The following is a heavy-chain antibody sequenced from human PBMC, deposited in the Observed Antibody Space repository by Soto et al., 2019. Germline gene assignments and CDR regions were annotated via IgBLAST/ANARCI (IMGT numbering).Heavy chain of an antibody. D-gene: IGHD5-18*01. CDR1: GGTFSSYT. V-gene: IGHV1-69*02. CDR3: ARGSSYGSRNYYYYMDV. Sequence: GASVKVSCKASGGTFSSYTISWVRQAPGQGLEWMGRIIPILGIANYAQKFQGRVTITADKSTSTAYMELSSLRSEDTAVYYCARGSSYGSRNYYYYMDVWGKGTTVTVSS. CDR2: IIPILGIA. J-gene: IGHJ6*03.